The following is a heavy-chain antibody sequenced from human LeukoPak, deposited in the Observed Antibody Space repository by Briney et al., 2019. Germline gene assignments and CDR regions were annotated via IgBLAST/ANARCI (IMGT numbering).Heavy chain of an antibody. V-gene: IGHV5-51*01. J-gene: IGHJ4*02. CDR1: GYSFTSYW. CDR2: IYPGDSDT. Sequence: GESLKISCKGSGYSFTSYWIGWVRQMPGKGLEWMGIIYPGDSDTRYSPSFQGQVTISADKSISTAYLQWGSLKASDTAMYYCARHYSSSWILFDYWGQGTLVTVSS. CDR3: ARHYSSSWILFDY. D-gene: IGHD6-13*01.